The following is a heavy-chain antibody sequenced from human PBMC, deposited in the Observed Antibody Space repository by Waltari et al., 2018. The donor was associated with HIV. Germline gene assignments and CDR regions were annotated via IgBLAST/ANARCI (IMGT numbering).Heavy chain of an antibody. CDR1: GYTFTSYA. D-gene: IGHD3-10*01. J-gene: IGHJ4*02. V-gene: IGHV1-3*01. Sequence: QVQLVQSGAEVKKPGASVKVSCKASGYTFTSYAMHWVRQAPGQRLEWMGWINAGNGNTKYSQKFQGRVTITRDTSASTAYMELSSLRSEDTAVYYCARAFWYYGSGSYFDYWGQGTLVTVSS. CDR3: ARAFWYYGSGSYFDY. CDR2: INAGNGNT.